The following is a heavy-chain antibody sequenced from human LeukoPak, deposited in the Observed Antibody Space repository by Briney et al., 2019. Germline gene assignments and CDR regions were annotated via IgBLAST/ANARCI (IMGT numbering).Heavy chain of an antibody. J-gene: IGHJ4*02. D-gene: IGHD6-13*01. CDR1: GFTFSNSG. CDR3: AKERGAAAATVYFDY. V-gene: IGHV3-23*01. CDR2: IGGST. Sequence: GGSLRLSCAASGFTFSNSGMSWVRQAPGKGLEWVSGIGGSTYYRDSVKGRFTISRDNSKNTVYLQMNSLRAEDTAVYYCAKERGAAAATVYFDYWGQGTQVTVSS.